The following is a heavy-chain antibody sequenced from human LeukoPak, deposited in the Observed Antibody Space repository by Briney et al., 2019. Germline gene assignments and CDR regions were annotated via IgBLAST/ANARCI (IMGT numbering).Heavy chain of an antibody. D-gene: IGHD3-22*01. J-gene: IGHJ4*02. CDR1: GYSFTSYW. Sequence: GESLKISCKGSGYSFTSYWIGWVRQMPGKGLEWMGIIYPGDSDTRYSPSFQGQVAISADKSISTAYLQWSSLKASDTAMYYCARHRGEYDSSGSLDYWGQGTLVTVSS. CDR2: IYPGDSDT. V-gene: IGHV5-51*01. CDR3: ARHRGEYDSSGSLDY.